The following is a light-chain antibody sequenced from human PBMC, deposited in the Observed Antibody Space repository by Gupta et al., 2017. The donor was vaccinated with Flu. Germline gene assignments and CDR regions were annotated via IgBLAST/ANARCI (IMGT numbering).Light chain of an antibody. CDR2: EAS. Sequence: AIQMTQSPSSLSASVGDRVTITCRASQGIRNDLGWYQQKPGKAPKLLIYEASSLQSGVPSRFSGRGSGTDFNLTISSLQPEDFATYYCLQDYNYPRTFGQGTKMEIK. CDR3: LQDYNYPRT. CDR1: QGIRND. V-gene: IGKV1-6*01. J-gene: IGKJ2*01.